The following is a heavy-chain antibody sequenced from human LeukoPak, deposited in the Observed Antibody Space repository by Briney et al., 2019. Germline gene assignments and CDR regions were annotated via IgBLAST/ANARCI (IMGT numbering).Heavy chain of an antibody. CDR1: GYAFTSFA. J-gene: IGHJ1*01. V-gene: IGHV1-46*01. CDR2: INPYADRT. CDR3: ARAVFGDCPGN. D-gene: IGHD2-21*02. Sequence: GASVKVSCKASGYAFTSFAIHWVRQAPGQGLEWMGIINPYADRTSYAQRFQGRVTMTRDTSTSTVYMELNSLRSEDTAVYYCARAVFGDCPGNWGQGTLVTVSS.